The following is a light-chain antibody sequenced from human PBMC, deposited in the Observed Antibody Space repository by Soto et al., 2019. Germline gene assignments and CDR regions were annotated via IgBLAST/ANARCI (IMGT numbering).Light chain of an antibody. CDR3: QHYHGWPIT. CDR2: DAS. J-gene: IGKJ5*01. V-gene: IGKV3-15*01. CDR1: QSVSSH. Sequence: EIVMTQSPAALSVSRGEGAAVCCRASQSVSSHLAWYQHKPGQAPRLLFYDASTRATGIPARFSGSGSGTEFTLTISSLQSEDFAVYYCQHYHGWPITFGQGTRLEIK.